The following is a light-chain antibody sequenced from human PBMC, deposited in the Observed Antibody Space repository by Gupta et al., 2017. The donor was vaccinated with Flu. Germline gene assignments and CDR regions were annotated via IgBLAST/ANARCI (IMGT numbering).Light chain of an antibody. CDR1: QSVGRNY. CDR2: GAS. V-gene: IGKV3-20*01. J-gene: IGKJ3*01. CDR3: QQYAGSCT. Sequence: EIVLTQSPGTLSLSPGERATLSCRASQSVGRNYLAWYQQKPGQAPRLLIYGASSRATGIPDRFSGSGSGTDFTLTISRLEPEDFAVYYCQQYAGSCTFGPGTKVDIK.